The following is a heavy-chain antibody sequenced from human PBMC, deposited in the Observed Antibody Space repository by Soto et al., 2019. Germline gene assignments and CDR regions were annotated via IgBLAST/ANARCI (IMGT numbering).Heavy chain of an antibody. V-gene: IGHV3-48*02. D-gene: IGHD2-21*01. Sequence: PGGSLRLSCAASAFTFSPYRINCVRQAPGKGLEWVSFIGSYITTIYYADSVRGRFTISRDNAKNSLYLQMNSLRDEDTAVYYCAREYCGRDCYGMDVWGEGTTVSVSS. CDR1: AFTFSPYR. CDR3: AREYCGRDCYGMDV. J-gene: IGHJ6*04. CDR2: IGSYITTI.